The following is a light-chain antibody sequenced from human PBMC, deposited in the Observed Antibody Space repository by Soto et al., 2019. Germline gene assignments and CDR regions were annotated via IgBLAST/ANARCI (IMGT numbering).Light chain of an antibody. CDR2: GAS. CDR3: QQYKNWLPLT. V-gene: IGKV3-15*01. J-gene: IGKJ4*01. Sequence: EIGVTQAPGTLSVSPGERVTLSCSASQSVSSKLACYQQKPGQAPRLLIYGASTRSTGIPARLYGSGTGTECTLTISSLQSEDFEFYYCQQYKNWLPLTFDGATKVEIK. CDR1: QSVSSK.